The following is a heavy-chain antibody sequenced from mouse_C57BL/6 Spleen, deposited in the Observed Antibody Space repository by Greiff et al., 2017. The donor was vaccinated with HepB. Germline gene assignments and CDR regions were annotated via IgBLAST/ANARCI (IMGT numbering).Heavy chain of an antibody. CDR2: IDPEYGDT. CDR3: TTGYYYAMDY. CDR1: GYTFTDHT. V-gene: IGHV14-4*01. J-gene: IGHJ4*01. Sequence: VQLQQSDAELVKPGASVKISCKVSGYTFTDHTINWMKQRPEQGLEWIGWIDPEYGDTEYASKFQGKATIKADTASNTAYLQLSSLTSEDTAVYYCTTGYYYAMDYWGQGTSVTVSS.